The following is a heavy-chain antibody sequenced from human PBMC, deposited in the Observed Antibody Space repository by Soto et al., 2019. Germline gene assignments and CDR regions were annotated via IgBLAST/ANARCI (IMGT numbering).Heavy chain of an antibody. J-gene: IGHJ4*02. CDR1: GGTFSSYA. V-gene: IGHV1-69*13. D-gene: IGHD1-26*01. Sequence: SVKVSCKASGGTFSSYAISWVRQAPGQGLEWMGGIIPIFGTANYAQKFQGRVTITADESTSTAYMELSSLRSEDTAVYYCARRDSGSYRTSYYFDYWGQGTLVTVSS. CDR2: IIPIFGTA. CDR3: ARRDSGSYRTSYYFDY.